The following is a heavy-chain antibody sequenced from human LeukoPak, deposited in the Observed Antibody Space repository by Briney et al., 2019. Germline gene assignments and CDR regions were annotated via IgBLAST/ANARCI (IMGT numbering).Heavy chain of an antibody. J-gene: IGHJ4*02. CDR2: IFYSGST. Sequence: SETLSLTCTVSSGSISTSNYYWGWVRQPLGKALEWIGNIFYSGSTYYSPSLKSRVTISLGTSRNQFSLKLRSVTAADTAVYYCARLYGNYQNYFDYWGQGTLVTVSS. CDR3: ARLYGNYQNYFDY. D-gene: IGHD1-7*01. V-gene: IGHV4-39*07. CDR1: SGSISTSNYY.